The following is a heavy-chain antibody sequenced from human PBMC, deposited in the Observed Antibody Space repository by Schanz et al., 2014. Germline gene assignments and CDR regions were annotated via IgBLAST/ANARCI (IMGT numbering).Heavy chain of an antibody. Sequence: QVQLVQSGGEMKKPGASVKVSCKASGYTFSSYGITWVRQAPGQGLEWMGWINGYNGHTLYAQKVQGRVTMTTDTSTGTAYMELRSLRSDDTAVYYCARDRRRYCSTASCLHDNWFDPWGQGTLVIVSS. CDR2: INGYNGHT. CDR3: ARDRRRYCSTASCLHDNWFDP. J-gene: IGHJ5*02. CDR1: GYTFSSYG. V-gene: IGHV1-18*01. D-gene: IGHD2-2*01.